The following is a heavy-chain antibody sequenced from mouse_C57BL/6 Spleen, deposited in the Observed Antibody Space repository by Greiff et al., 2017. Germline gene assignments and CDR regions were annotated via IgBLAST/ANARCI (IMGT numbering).Heavy chain of an antibody. J-gene: IGHJ3*01. CDR3: TTGGSSSWFAY. CDR1: GFNIKDDY. Sequence: SGAELLRPWASVKLSCTSSGFNIKDDYMHWVKLRPQPGLEWIGWIDPENGDTEYASKFPGKATITADTSSNTAYLQLSSLTSEDTAVYYCTTGGSSSWFAYWGQGTLVTVSA. D-gene: IGHD1-1*01. V-gene: IGHV14-4*01. CDR2: IDPENGDT.